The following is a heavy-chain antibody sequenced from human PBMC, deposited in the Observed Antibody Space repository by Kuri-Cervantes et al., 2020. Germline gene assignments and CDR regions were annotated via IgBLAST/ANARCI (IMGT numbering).Heavy chain of an antibody. CDR1: GFTFDNYA. CDR3: AKASSGSNPRVCYFDY. D-gene: IGHD3-22*01. CDR2: ISWNSGSI. Sequence: GGSLRLSFAASGFTFDNYALHWVRQAPGKGLEWVSGISWNSGSIGYADSVKGRFIISRDNAKNSLYLQMNSLRAEDTALYYCAKASSGSNPRVCYFDYWGQGTLVTVSS. J-gene: IGHJ4*02. V-gene: IGHV3-9*01.